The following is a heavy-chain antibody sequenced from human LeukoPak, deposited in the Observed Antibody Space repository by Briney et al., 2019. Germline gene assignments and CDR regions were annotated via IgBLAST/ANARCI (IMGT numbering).Heavy chain of an antibody. CDR3: ARSITSSWYGDFQH. Sequence: SETLSLTCTVSGGSMSGYFRSWIRQPPGKGLEWIGYIYYSGSTNYNPSLKSRVTISVDTSKNQFSLKLSSVTAADTAVYYCARSITSSWYGDFQHWGQGTLVTVSS. CDR1: GGSMSGYF. D-gene: IGHD6-13*01. V-gene: IGHV4-59*01. J-gene: IGHJ1*01. CDR2: IYYSGST.